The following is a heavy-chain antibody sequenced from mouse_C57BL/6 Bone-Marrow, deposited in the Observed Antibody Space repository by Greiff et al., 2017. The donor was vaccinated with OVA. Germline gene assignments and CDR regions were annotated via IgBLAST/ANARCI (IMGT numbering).Heavy chain of an antibody. Sequence: EVKRVESGGDLVKPGGSLKLSCAASGFTFSSYGMSWVRQTPDKRLEWVATISSGGSYTYYPDSVKGRFTISRDNAKNTLYLQMSSLKSEDTAMYYCARHNKRFAYWGQGTLVTVSA. V-gene: IGHV5-6*01. CDR2: ISSGGSYT. CDR1: GFTFSSYG. CDR3: ARHNKRFAY. J-gene: IGHJ3*01.